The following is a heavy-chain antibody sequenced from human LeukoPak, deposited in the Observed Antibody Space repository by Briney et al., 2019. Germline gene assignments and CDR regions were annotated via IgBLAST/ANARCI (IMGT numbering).Heavy chain of an antibody. Sequence: GGSLRLSCAASGFTFSSYAMTWVRQAPGKGLEWVSTVTDSGRSTYYADSVKGRFTMSRDNSRNTLYLQMNSLRADDTAVYFCAKLPFPPSSWNDHWGQGTLVTVSS. D-gene: IGHD6-13*01. CDR3: AKLPFPPSSWNDH. J-gene: IGHJ4*02. V-gene: IGHV3-23*01. CDR2: VTDSGRST. CDR1: GFTFSSYA.